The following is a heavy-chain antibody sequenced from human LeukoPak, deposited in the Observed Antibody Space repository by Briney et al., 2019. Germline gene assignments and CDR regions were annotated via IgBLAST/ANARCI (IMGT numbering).Heavy chain of an antibody. CDR2: INWNGGST. Sequence: GGSLRLSCATSGFLFEDHVINWVRQAPGKGLEWVSNINWNGGSTGYADSVKGRFTISRDNAKNSLYLQMNGLRDDDTALYFCARDMLLGDAFDIWGQGAMVIVSS. CDR3: ARDMLLGDAFDI. V-gene: IGHV3-20*04. CDR1: GFLFEDHV. J-gene: IGHJ3*02. D-gene: IGHD2-15*01.